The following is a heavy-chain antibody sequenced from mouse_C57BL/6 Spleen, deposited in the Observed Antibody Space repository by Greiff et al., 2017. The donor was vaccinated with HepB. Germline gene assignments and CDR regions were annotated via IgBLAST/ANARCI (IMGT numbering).Heavy chain of an antibody. CDR1: GYAFSSSW. D-gene: IGHD3-3*01. CDR2: IYPGDGDT. J-gene: IGHJ4*01. Sequence: VQLQQSGPELVKPGASVKISCKASGYAFSSSWMNWVKQRPGKGLEWIGRIYPGDGDTNYNGKFKGKATLTADKSSSTAYVQLSSLTSEDSAVYFCAREGTVGYYAMDYWGQGTSVTVSS. CDR3: AREGTVGYYAMDY. V-gene: IGHV1-82*01.